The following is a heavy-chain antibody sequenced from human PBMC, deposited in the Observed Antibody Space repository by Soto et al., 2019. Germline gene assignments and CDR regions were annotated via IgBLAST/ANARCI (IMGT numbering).Heavy chain of an antibody. CDR3: ARDGRTHYYDSSGYYYWDY. V-gene: IGHV1-69*01. J-gene: IGHJ4*02. CDR1: GGTFSSYA. D-gene: IGHD3-22*01. Sequence: QVQLVQSGAEVKKPGSSVKVSCKASGGTFSSYAISWVRQAPGQGLEWMGGIIPIFGTANYAQKFQGRVTITADESTSTAYMELSSLRSEDTAVYYCARDGRTHYYDSSGYYYWDYWGQGTLVTVSS. CDR2: IIPIFGTA.